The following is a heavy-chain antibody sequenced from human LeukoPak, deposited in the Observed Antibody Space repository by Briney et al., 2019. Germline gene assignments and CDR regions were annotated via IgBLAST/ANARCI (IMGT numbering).Heavy chain of an antibody. CDR1: GYTFTSYG. Sequence: ASVKVSCKASGYTFTSYGISWVRQAPGQGLEWMGWISAYNGNTNYAQKLQGRVTMTTDTSTSTAYMELRSLRSDDTAVYYCARPPKYYDILTGSYGMDVWGQGTTVTVSS. V-gene: IGHV1-18*01. J-gene: IGHJ6*02. D-gene: IGHD3-9*01. CDR2: ISAYNGNT. CDR3: ARPPKYYDILTGSYGMDV.